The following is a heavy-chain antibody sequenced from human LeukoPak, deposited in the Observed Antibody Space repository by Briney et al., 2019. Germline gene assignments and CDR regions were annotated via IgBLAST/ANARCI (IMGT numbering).Heavy chain of an antibody. Sequence: GGSLRLSCEASGFTFSSYAMSWVRQAPGKGLEWVSATSGSGGSTYYADSVKGRFTISRDNAKNSLYLQMNSLRAEDTAVYYCARGLRSFGSDWFDPWGQGTLVTVSS. CDR3: ARGLRSFGSDWFDP. J-gene: IGHJ5*02. V-gene: IGHV3-23*01. CDR2: TSGSGGST. CDR1: GFTFSSYA. D-gene: IGHD5-12*01.